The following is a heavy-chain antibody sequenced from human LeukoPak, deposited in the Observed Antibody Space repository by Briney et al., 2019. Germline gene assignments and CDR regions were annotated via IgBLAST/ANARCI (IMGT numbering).Heavy chain of an antibody. V-gene: IGHV4-39*01. CDR3: ARPYSSGAKGAFDL. CDR2: IYYSGST. J-gene: IGHJ2*01. Sequence: PSETLSLTCTVSGSSISSSGYYWGWICQPPGKGLEWIGSIYYSGSTYYNPSLKSRVTISVDTSKNQFSLKLSSVTAADTAVYYCARPYSSGAKGAFDLWGRGTLVTVSS. D-gene: IGHD6-19*01. CDR1: GSSISSSGYY.